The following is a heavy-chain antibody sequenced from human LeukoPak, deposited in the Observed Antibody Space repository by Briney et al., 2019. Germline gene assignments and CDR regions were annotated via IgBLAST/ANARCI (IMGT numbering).Heavy chain of an antibody. CDR3: ARDGVDILTGLIHFDY. Sequence: GGSLRLSCAASGFTFSSYTMNWVRQAPGKGLEWVPSISSSSSYIYYAGSVKGRFTISRDNAKNSLYLQMNSLRAEDTAVYYCARDGVDILTGLIHFDYWGQGTLVTVSS. D-gene: IGHD3-9*01. CDR1: GFTFSSYT. CDR2: ISSSSSYI. V-gene: IGHV3-21*01. J-gene: IGHJ4*02.